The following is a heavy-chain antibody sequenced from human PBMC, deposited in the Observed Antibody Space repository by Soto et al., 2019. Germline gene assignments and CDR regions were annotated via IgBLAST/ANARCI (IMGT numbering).Heavy chain of an antibody. CDR3: AKDMRPDGVWDFDS. J-gene: IGHJ4*02. CDR2: IAQNGGT. Sequence: EGQLLESGGGLVQPGASLRLSCATSGFTFSTYTMAWVRQAPGRGPEWVSGIAQNGGTYYADSVKGRFTSSRDNSRNTVSLQMTALKGEDTAIYYGAKDMRPDGVWDFDSWCQGTLVTVVS. D-gene: IGHD4-17*01. CDR1: GFTFSTYT. V-gene: IGHV3-23*01.